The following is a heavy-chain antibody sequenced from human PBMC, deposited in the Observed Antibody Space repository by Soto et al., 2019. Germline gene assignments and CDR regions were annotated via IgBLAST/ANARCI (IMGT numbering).Heavy chain of an antibody. CDR1: GYTFTSYD. J-gene: IGHJ6*03. Sequence: ASVKVSCKASGYTFTSYDINWVRQATGQGLEWMGWMNPNSGNTGYAQKFQGRVTMTRNTSISTAYMELSSLRSEDTAVYYCASGVEHYYYYYMDVWGKGTTVTVSS. V-gene: IGHV1-8*01. CDR2: MNPNSGNT. CDR3: ASGVEHYYYYYMDV. D-gene: IGHD1-1*01.